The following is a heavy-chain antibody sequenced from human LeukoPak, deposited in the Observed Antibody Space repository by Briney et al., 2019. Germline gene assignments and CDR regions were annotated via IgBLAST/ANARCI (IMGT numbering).Heavy chain of an antibody. CDR3: TRDAALVPGKNF. D-gene: IGHD6-19*01. J-gene: IGHJ4*02. CDR1: GFTFSEYD. V-gene: IGHV3-11*04. CDR2: ISYSGSTL. Sequence: GGSLRLSCAASGFTFSEYDMSWIRQAPGEGLEWVSYISYSGSTLYYADSVKGRFTMSRDNAKNSVYLQMNSLRAEDTAFYYCTRDAALVPGKNFWGQGTLVTVSS.